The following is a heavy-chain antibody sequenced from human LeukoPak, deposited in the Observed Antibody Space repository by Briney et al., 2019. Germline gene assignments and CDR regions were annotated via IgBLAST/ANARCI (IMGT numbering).Heavy chain of an antibody. CDR3: AKGGNYDILTGFDY. J-gene: IGHJ4*02. CDR1: GFTFSSYG. CDR2: ISGSGGST. D-gene: IGHD3-9*01. Sequence: GGTLRLSCAASGFTFSSYGMSWVRQAPGKGLEWVSAISGSGGSTYYADSVKGRFTISRDNSKNTLYLQMNSLRAEDTAVYYCAKGGNYDILTGFDYWGQGTLVTVSS. V-gene: IGHV3-23*01.